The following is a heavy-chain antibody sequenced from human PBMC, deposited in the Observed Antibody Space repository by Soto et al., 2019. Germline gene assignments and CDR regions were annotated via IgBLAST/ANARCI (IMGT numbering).Heavy chain of an antibody. CDR2: IKQDGSEK. Sequence: GGSLRLSCAASGFTFSTYWMSWVRQAPGKGLEWVANIKQDGSEKYYVDSVKGRFTVSRDNAKNSLYLQMNSLRAEDTAVYYCEREGHDYGSGYNYWGQGTLVTVSS. J-gene: IGHJ4*02. V-gene: IGHV3-7*01. CDR1: GFTFSTYW. CDR3: EREGHDYGSGYNY. D-gene: IGHD4-17*01.